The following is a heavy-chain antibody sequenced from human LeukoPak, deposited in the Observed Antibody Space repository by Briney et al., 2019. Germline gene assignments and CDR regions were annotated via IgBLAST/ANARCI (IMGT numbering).Heavy chain of an antibody. V-gene: IGHV3-48*03. CDR2: TSSSGSTI. CDR3: ARVGYYDSSGF. D-gene: IGHD3-22*01. J-gene: IGHJ4*02. CDR1: GFIFSSYE. Sequence: PGGSLRLSCAASGFIFSSYEMNWVRQAPGKRLEWISYTSSSGSTIYYADSVKGRFTISRDNAENSLYLQMNSLRAEDTAVYYCARVGYYDSSGFWGQGTLVTVSS.